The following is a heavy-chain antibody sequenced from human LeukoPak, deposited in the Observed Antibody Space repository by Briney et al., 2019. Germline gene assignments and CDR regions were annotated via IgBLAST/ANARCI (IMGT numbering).Heavy chain of an antibody. CDR2: ISSSGSTI. D-gene: IGHD4-17*01. Sequence: GGSLRLSCAASGFTFSDYYMNWIRQAPGKGLEWVSYISSSGSTIYYADSVKGRFTISRDNAKNSLYLQMNSLRAEDTAVYYCARVPTSESTVTTTYYYYGMDVWGQGTTVTVSS. CDR1: GFTFSDYY. CDR3: ARVPTSESTVTTTYYYYGMDV. V-gene: IGHV3-11*01. J-gene: IGHJ6*02.